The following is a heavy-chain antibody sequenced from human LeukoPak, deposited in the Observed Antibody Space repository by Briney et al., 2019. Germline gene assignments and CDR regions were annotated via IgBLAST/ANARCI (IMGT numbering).Heavy chain of an antibody. CDR3: ARQGTTVVT. D-gene: IGHD4-23*01. CDR1: GGSISSYY. J-gene: IGHJ4*02. CDR2: IYYSGTT. V-gene: IGHV4-59*08. Sequence: SETLSLTCTVSGGSISSYYWSWIRQPPGKGLEWIGYIYYSGTTNYNPSLKSRVTISVDTSKNQFSLKLSSVTAADTAVYYCARQGTTVVTWGQGTLVTVSS.